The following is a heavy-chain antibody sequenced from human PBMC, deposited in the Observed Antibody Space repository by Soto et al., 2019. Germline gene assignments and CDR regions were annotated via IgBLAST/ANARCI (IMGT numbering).Heavy chain of an antibody. CDR3: AKVTKRAAAGRYEYYKYGMDV. D-gene: IGHD6-13*01. Sequence: SGGSLRLSCAASGFAFSTYAMTWVRQAPGKGLEWVSVISGSGGSSYYAASVKGRFTISRDNSKNTLYLQMNGLRAGDTALYYCAKVTKRAAAGRYEYYKYGMDVWGQGTTVTVSS. J-gene: IGHJ6*02. V-gene: IGHV3-23*01. CDR1: GFAFSTYA. CDR2: ISGSGGSS.